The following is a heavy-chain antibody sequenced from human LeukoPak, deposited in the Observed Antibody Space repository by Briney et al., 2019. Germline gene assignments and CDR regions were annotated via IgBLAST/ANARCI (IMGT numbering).Heavy chain of an antibody. V-gene: IGHV7-4-1*02. CDR3: ARDEPSYYDFWSGYYTGVCDY. D-gene: IGHD3-3*01. J-gene: IGHJ4*02. CDR2: MNTNTGNP. CDR1: GYTFTNYG. Sequence: ASVKVSCKAFGYTFTNYGINWVRQAPGQGLEWMGWMNTNTGNPTYAQGFTGRFVFSLDTSVSTAYLQISSLKAEDTAVYYCARDEPSYYDFWSGYYTGVCDYWGQGTLVTVSS.